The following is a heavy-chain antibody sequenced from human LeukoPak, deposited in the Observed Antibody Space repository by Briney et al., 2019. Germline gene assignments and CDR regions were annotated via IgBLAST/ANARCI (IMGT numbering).Heavy chain of an antibody. Sequence: KSSETLSLTCTFYGGSFSSYYWSWVRQPPGKGLEWIGEINHSGSTTYNPSLRSRVTISVDTSKKHFSLKLTSVTAADTAVYFCAQTLEVSTITVHYWGQGTLVTVSS. V-gene: IGHV4-34*01. CDR2: INHSGST. CDR3: AQTLEVSTITVHY. D-gene: IGHD2-8*02. CDR1: GGSFSSYY. J-gene: IGHJ4*02.